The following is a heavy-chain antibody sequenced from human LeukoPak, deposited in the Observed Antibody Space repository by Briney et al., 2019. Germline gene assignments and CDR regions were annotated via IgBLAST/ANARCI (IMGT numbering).Heavy chain of an antibody. CDR2: IYYSGST. Sequence: SETLSLTCTVSGGSISSYYWSWIRQPPGKGLEWIGYIYYSGSTNYNPSLKSRVTISVDTSKNQFSLKLSSVTAADTAVYYCARSAGSGLHWFDPWGQGTLVTVSS. CDR1: GGSISSYY. CDR3: ARSAGSGLHWFDP. J-gene: IGHJ5*02. D-gene: IGHD3-10*01. V-gene: IGHV4-59*01.